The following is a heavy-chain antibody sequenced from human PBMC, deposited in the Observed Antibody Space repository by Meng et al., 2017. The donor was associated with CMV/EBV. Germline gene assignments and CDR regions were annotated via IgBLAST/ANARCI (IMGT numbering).Heavy chain of an antibody. V-gene: IGHV4-34*01. CDR1: GGSFSGYY. D-gene: IGHD3-3*01. CDR3: ARYKFGYYYGVDV. CDR2: INHSGST. Sequence: SETLSLTCAAYGGSFSGYYWSWIRQPPGKGLEWIGEINHSGSTNYNPSLKSRVTISVDTSKNQFSLKLSSVTAADTAVYYCARYKFGYYYGVDVWGQGTTVTVSS. J-gene: IGHJ6*02.